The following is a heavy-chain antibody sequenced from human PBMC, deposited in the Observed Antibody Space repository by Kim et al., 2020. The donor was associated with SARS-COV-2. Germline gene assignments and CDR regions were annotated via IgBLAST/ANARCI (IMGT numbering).Heavy chain of an antibody. J-gene: IGHJ3*02. CDR2: ISYDGSNK. Sequence: GGSLRLSCAASGFTFSSYGMHWVRQAPGKGLEWVAVISYDGSNKYYADSVKGRFTISRDNSKNTLYLQMNSLRAEDTAVYYCAKEIGGGAAFDIWGQGTMVTVSS. V-gene: IGHV3-30*18. CDR1: GFTFSSYG. CDR3: AKEIGGGAAFDI. D-gene: IGHD2-15*01.